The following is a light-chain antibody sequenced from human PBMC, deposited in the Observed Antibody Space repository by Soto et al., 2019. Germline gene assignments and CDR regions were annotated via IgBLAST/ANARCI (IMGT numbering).Light chain of an antibody. CDR3: SSYTSGSVL. Sequence: QSVLTRPASVYGSPGQWITVSCTGTSRDVGNYNFVSWYQQHPGKAPKVIIYDVSNRPSGVSDRFSASKSGNTASLTISGLQTEDEAVYFCSSYTSGSVLFGGGTKVTVL. CDR2: DVS. J-gene: IGLJ3*02. CDR1: SRDVGNYNF. V-gene: IGLV2-14*01.